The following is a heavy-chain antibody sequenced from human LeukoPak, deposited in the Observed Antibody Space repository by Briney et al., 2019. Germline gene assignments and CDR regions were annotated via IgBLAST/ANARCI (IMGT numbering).Heavy chain of an antibody. CDR3: SRGLGSRKLGY. V-gene: IGHV4-34*09. CDR1: GFTFSSYE. D-gene: IGHD2-2*01. Sequence: LRLSCAASGFTFSSYEMNWVRQAPGKGLEWIGSIHPSGRLYNNPSLESRVTISIDTSKNQFSLNLNSVTAADTAVYFCSRGLGSRKLGYWGQGTLVTVSS. J-gene: IGHJ4*02. CDR2: IHPSGRL.